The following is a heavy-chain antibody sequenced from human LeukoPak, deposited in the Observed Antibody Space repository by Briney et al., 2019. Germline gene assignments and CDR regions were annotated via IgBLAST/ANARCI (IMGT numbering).Heavy chain of an antibody. J-gene: IGHJ4*02. D-gene: IGHD5-18*01. Sequence: ASVRVSCKASGYTFTSYAMNWVRQAPGQGLEWMGWTNTNTGNPTFAQGFTGRFVLSLDTSVSTAYLQISSLKAEDTAVYYCARGTPPRFYRYAEIYFDYWGQGTLVTVSS. CDR2: TNTNTGNP. V-gene: IGHV7-4-1*02. CDR3: ARGTPPRFYRYAEIYFDY. CDR1: GYTFTSYA.